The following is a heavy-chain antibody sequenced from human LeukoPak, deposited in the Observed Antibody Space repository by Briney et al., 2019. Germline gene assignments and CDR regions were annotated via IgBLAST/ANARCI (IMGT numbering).Heavy chain of an antibody. CDR1: GGSISGYY. J-gene: IGHJ4*02. D-gene: IGHD2-2*01. V-gene: IGHV4-59*08. Sequence: SETLSLTCTVSGGSISGYYWSWIRQPPGKGLQFIGYIHYTGSTNYNPSLESRVTLSVDTSKNQFSLKLRSVTAADTAVYYCARLSKDTVVLPAAMARYFDYWGQGTLVTVSS. CDR2: IHYTGST. CDR3: ARLSKDTVVLPAAMARYFDY.